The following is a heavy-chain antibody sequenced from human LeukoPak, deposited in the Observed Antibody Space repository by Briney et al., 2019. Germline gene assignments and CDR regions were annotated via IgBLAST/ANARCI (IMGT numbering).Heavy chain of an antibody. CDR2: IYTSGST. D-gene: IGHD5-18*01. V-gene: IGHV4-4*07. CDR3: ARRGDSYGFLGYYYYMDV. Sequence: SETLCLTCRVSGGSISSYYWSWIRQPAGKGLEWSGRIYTSGSTNYNPSLKSRVTMSVDTSKNQFSLKLSSVTAADTAVYYCARRGDSYGFLGYYYYMDVWGKGTTVTVSS. J-gene: IGHJ6*03. CDR1: GGSISSYY.